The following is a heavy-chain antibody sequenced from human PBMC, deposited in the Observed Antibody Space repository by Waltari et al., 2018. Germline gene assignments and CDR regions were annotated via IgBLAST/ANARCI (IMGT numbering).Heavy chain of an antibody. CDR1: GFPFSSSW. D-gene: IGHD6-19*01. CDR2: IKQDGSEK. J-gene: IGHJ4*02. V-gene: IGHV3-7*01. CDR3: ARTFSGWYNY. Sequence: EVQLVASGGGLVQPGGSLRLSCAASGFPFSSSWIRWVRQAPGKGLACVANIKQDGSEKYYVDSVKGRFTISRDNAKNSLYLQMNSLRAEDTAVYYCARTFSGWYNYWGQGTLVTVSS.